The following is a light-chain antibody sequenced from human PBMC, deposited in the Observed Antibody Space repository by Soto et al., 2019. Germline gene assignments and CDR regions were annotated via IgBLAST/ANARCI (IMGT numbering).Light chain of an antibody. V-gene: IGLV2-8*01. CDR1: SSDVGDYNY. Sequence: QSALTQPPSASGSPGQSVTISCTGTSSDVGDYNYVSWYQQHPGKAPKLMIYEVSKRPSGVPDRFSGSKSGNTASLTVSGLQAEDEADYCCSSYAGSRYVFGTGTKVTVL. J-gene: IGLJ1*01. CDR3: SSYAGSRYV. CDR2: EVS.